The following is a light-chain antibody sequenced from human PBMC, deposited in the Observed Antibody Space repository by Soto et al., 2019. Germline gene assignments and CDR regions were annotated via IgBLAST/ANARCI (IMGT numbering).Light chain of an antibody. J-gene: IGKJ1*01. V-gene: IGKV1-39*01. CDR2: GAS. CDR3: QQSYSSSWT. CDR1: QSISNY. Sequence: DIQMTQSPSSLSASVGDRVNITCRASQSISNYLNWYQHKPGKAPKVLIYGASNLQSGVPSRFSGSGSGTDFTLTISSLQREDFATYFCQQSYSSSWTFGPGTKVDIK.